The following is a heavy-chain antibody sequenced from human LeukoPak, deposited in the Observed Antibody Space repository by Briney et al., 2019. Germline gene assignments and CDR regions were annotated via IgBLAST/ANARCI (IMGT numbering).Heavy chain of an antibody. D-gene: IGHD4-17*01. V-gene: IGHV4-59*01. Sequence: SETLSLTCTVSGGSISSYYWSWIRQPPGKGLEWIGYIYYSGSTNYNPSLKSRVTISVDTSKNQFSPKLSSVTAADTAVYYCARDRVGYGDSNWNYYGMDVWGQGTTVTVSS. CDR1: GGSISSYY. CDR3: ARDRVGYGDSNWNYYGMDV. CDR2: IYYSGST. J-gene: IGHJ6*02.